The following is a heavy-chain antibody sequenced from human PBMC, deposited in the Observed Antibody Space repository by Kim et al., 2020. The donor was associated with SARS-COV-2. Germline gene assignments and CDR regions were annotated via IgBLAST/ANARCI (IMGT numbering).Heavy chain of an antibody. CDR1: GFTFSNYE. J-gene: IGHJ4*02. D-gene: IGHD2-8*02. CDR3: TRDSGTGTSSTPHHFDY. Sequence: GGSLRLSCAASGFTFSNYEMNWVRQAPGKGLEWISYISTSGSTIFYADSVKGRFTISRDNAKNSLYLLANSLTVEDTAVYFCTRDSGTGTSSTPHHFDYWGQGTLVTVSS. CDR2: ISTSGSTI. V-gene: IGHV3-48*03.